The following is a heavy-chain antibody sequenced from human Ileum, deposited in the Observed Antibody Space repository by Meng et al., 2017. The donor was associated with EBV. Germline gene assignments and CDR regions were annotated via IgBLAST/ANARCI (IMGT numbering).Heavy chain of an antibody. CDR2: ISAYNGNT. CDR1: GSIFTSYA. J-gene: IGHJ1*01. V-gene: IGHV1-18*01. Sequence: QVQLVQSGAEVKKPGXSVKGSCEASGSIFTSYAISWVRQAPGQGLQHMGWISAYNGNTNYAQELQGRVTMTADTSTSTAYMELSSLRSEDTAVYYCARIGDTLTGYYQYFQQWGQGTLVTVSS. D-gene: IGHD3-9*01. CDR3: ARIGDTLTGYYQYFQQ.